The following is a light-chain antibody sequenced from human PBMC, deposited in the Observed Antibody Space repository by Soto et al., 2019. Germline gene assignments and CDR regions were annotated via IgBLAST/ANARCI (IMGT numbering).Light chain of an antibody. V-gene: IGKV2-24*01. CDR2: KIS. J-gene: IGKJ2*01. Sequence: DIVLTQTRLSSPVTLGQPASISCRASQSLGHIYGNTYFKSLQQRQGQPPRLLIYKISNPFPGVPDRFSGSWAGKDFTLKISRVEAEDVGVYYCMQATQSYTFGQGTKLEIK. CDR1: QSLGHIYGNTY. CDR3: MQATQSYT.